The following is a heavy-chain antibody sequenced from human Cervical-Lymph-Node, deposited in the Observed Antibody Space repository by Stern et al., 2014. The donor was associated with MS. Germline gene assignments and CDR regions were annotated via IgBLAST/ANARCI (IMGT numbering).Heavy chain of an antibody. D-gene: IGHD1-26*01. CDR3: ARTAIVGATTSFDY. CDR2: IYYSGST. J-gene: IGHJ4*02. V-gene: IGHV4-59*01. CDR1: GGSISSYY. Sequence: QVQLQESGPGLVKPSETLSLTCTVSGGSISSYYWSWIRQPPGKGLEWIGYIYYSGSTNSNPSLKSRVTISVDTSKNQFSLKLSSVTAADTAVYYCARTAIVGATTSFDYWGQGTLVTVSS.